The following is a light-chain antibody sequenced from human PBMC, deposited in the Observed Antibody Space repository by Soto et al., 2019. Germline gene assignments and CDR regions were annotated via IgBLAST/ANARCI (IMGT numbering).Light chain of an antibody. CDR3: ATWYDSLNARGV. Sequence: QSVLTQTPSASGTPGQTVTISCSGSRSNIGNNAVSWYHQFPGTAPKLLIYNNNQRPSGVPDRCSGPKSGTSASLAISGLLYEEEADDYCATWYDSLNARGVFGGGTKLTVL. V-gene: IGLV1-44*01. CDR1: RSNIGNNA. CDR2: NNN. J-gene: IGLJ3*02.